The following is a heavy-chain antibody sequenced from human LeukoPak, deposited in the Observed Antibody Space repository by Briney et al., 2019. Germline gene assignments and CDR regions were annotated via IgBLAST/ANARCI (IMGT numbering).Heavy chain of an antibody. CDR3: AREQGYGDYYYYGMDV. CDR1: GYTFTSYG. J-gene: IGHJ6*02. Sequence: ASVKVSCKASGYTFTSYGISWVRQAPGQGLEWMGWISAYNGNTNYAQKLQGRVTMTTDTSTSTAYMELRSLRSDDTAVYYCAREQGYGDYYYYGMDVWGQGTTVTVSS. D-gene: IGHD4-17*01. CDR2: ISAYNGNT. V-gene: IGHV1-18*01.